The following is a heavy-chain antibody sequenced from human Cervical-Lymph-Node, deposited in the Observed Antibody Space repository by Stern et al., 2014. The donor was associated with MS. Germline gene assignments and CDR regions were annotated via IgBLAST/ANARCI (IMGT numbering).Heavy chain of an antibody. D-gene: IGHD3-3*01. V-gene: IGHV4-61*02. J-gene: IGHJ5*02. CDR1: GGSMTDTAYH. Sequence: QLQLQESGPGLVKPSQTLSLTCSVSGGSMTDTAYHWTWIRQPAGKGPEWIGRIYTSGTPIYTPPRAVRVPMSIAPYNTQFSLRLSSVTAADTAVYYCARDFTDYDFWKDYRGMVFDPWGQGTLVIVSS. CDR2: IYTSGTP. CDR3: ARDFTDYDFWKDYRGMVFDP.